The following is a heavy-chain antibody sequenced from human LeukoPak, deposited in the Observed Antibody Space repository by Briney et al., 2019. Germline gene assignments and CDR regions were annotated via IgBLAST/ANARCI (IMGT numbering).Heavy chain of an antibody. CDR1: GFTFSSYS. Sequence: PGGSLRLSCAASGFTFSSYSMNWVRQAPEKGLEWVSSISSSSSYIYYADSVKGRFTISRDNAKNPLYLQMNSLRAEDTAVYYCARAMVRGVIVNFDYWGQGTLVTVSS. J-gene: IGHJ4*02. CDR3: ARAMVRGVIVNFDY. CDR2: ISSSSSYI. D-gene: IGHD3-10*01. V-gene: IGHV3-21*01.